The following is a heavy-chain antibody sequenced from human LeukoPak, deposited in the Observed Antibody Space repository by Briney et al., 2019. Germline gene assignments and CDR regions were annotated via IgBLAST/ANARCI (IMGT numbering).Heavy chain of an antibody. D-gene: IGHD3-16*02. Sequence: SVNVSCKPSVYTFTGYYMHWMRQAPAQGLDGMGWINLNNGGTNHAHKLQGRVTMTRDTSITTAYMALSRLRFDATAIYYCASWAGGSDPVASFDYWGQGTLVTVSS. CDR3: ASWAGGSDPVASFDY. J-gene: IGHJ4*02. V-gene: IGHV1-2*02. CDR1: VYTFTGYY. CDR2: INLNNGGT.